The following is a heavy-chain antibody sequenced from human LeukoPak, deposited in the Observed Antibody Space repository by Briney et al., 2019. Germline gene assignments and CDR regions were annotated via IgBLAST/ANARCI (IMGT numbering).Heavy chain of an antibody. J-gene: IGHJ3*02. V-gene: IGHV1-18*01. Sequence: ASVKVSCKASGYTFTSYGISWVRQAPGQGLEWMGRTSAYNGNTNYAQKLQGRVTMTTDTSTSTANMELRSLRSDDTAVYYCARVNTMILDAFDIWGQGTMVTVSS. D-gene: IGHD3-22*01. CDR2: TSAYNGNT. CDR3: ARVNTMILDAFDI. CDR1: GYTFTSYG.